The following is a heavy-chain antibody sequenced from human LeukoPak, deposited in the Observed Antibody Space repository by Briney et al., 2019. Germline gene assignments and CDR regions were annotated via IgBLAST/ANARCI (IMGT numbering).Heavy chain of an antibody. Sequence: PSETLSLTCTVSGGSISSYYWSWIRQPPGKGLVWIGYIYYSGSTNYNPSLKSRVTISVDTSKNQFSLKLSSVTAADTAVYYCASGPRSYYDFWSGYYTGSWFDPWGQGTLVTVSS. J-gene: IGHJ5*02. CDR2: IYYSGST. V-gene: IGHV4-59*01. D-gene: IGHD3-3*01. CDR1: GGSISSYY. CDR3: ASGPRSYYDFWSGYYTGSWFDP.